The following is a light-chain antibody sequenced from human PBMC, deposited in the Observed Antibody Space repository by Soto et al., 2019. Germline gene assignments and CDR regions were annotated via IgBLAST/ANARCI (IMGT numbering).Light chain of an antibody. CDR1: QGIRNF. CDR2: AAS. J-gene: IGKJ3*01. V-gene: IGKV1-27*01. CDR3: QKYSSVPF. Sequence: DIQMTQSPPSLSASVGDRVTITCRASQGIRNFVAWYQQKPGKAPKLLIYAASTLQSGVPSRFSGSGSGTDFTLTINSLQPEDVATYSCQKYSSVPFFGPGTKVEIK.